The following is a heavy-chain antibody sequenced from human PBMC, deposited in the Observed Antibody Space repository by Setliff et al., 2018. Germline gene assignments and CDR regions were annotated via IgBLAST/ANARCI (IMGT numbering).Heavy chain of an antibody. Sequence: PSETLSLTCAVYGGSFSGYYWSWIRQPPGKGLEWIGEINHSGSTNYNPSLKSRVTISVDTSKNQFSLKLTSVTAADTAGYYCARVVRFLEWLRYYYYYMDVWGKGTTVTVSS. CDR2: INHSGST. D-gene: IGHD3-3*01. CDR1: GGSFSGYY. J-gene: IGHJ6*03. CDR3: ARVVRFLEWLRYYYYYMDV. V-gene: IGHV4-34*01.